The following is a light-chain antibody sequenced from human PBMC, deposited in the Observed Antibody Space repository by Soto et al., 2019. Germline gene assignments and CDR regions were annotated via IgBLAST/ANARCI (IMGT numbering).Light chain of an antibody. Sequence: DIQMTQSPSTLSGSVGDRVTITFRASQTISSWLAWYQQKPGKAPKLLIYKASTLKSGVPSRFSGSGSGTEFTLTISSLQPDDFATYYCQHYNSHSEAFGQGTKVDI. CDR3: QHYNSHSEA. CDR1: QTISSW. J-gene: IGKJ1*01. V-gene: IGKV1-5*03. CDR2: KAS.